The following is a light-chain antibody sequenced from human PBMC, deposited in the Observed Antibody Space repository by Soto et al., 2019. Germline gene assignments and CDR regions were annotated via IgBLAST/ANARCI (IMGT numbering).Light chain of an antibody. Sequence: EIVMTQSPATLSVSPGERAALSCRASQSVSGYLAWYQQKPGQAPRLLIYGASTRATGIPARFSGSESGTEFTLTISSLQSEDFAVYYCQQYGSSPRTFGQGTKVDIK. V-gene: IGKV3-15*01. CDR2: GAS. CDR1: QSVSGY. J-gene: IGKJ1*01. CDR3: QQYGSSPRT.